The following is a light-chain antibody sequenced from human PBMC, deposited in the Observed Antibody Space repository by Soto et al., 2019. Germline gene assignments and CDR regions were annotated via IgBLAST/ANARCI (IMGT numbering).Light chain of an antibody. CDR1: QSVSSTF. J-gene: IGKJ4*01. CDR2: GAS. V-gene: IGKV3-20*01. CDR3: QHYGSSPPLA. Sequence: EFVLTQSPGTLSLSPGERATLSCRASQSVSSTFLAWYQQKPGQPPRLLIYGASTRGTGIPDRFSGSGSGTDFTLTISRLEPEDFAVYYCQHYGSSPPLAFGGVTKVEIK.